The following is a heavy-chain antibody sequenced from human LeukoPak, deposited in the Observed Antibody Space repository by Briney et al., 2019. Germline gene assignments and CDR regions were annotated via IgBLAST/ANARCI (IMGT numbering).Heavy chain of an antibody. CDR1: GFTFSSDW. D-gene: IGHD5-18*01. Sequence: PGGSLRLSCAASGFTFSSDWMSWVRQAPGKGLEWVAVISYDGSNKYYADSVKGRFTISRDNSKNTLYLQMNSLRAEDTAVYYCARGILRGYSYGYYPQFDYWGQGTLVTVSS. V-gene: IGHV3-30*03. CDR2: ISYDGSNK. CDR3: ARGILRGYSYGYYPQFDY. J-gene: IGHJ4*02.